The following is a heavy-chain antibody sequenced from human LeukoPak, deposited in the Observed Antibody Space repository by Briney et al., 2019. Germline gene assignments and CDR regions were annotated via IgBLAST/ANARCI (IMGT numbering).Heavy chain of an antibody. CDR2: INPNSGGT. V-gene: IGHV1-2*02. D-gene: IGHD6-13*01. Sequence: ASVKVSCKASGYTFTGYYMHWVRQAPGQGLEWMGWINPNSGGTNYAQKFQGRVTMTRDTSISTAYMELSRLRSDDTAVYYCARAKGIAAAGEFDYWGQGTLVTVSS. CDR1: GYTFTGYY. CDR3: ARAKGIAAAGEFDY. J-gene: IGHJ4*02.